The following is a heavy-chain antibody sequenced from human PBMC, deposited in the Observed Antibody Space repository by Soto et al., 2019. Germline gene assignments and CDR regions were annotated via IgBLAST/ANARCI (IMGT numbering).Heavy chain of an antibody. J-gene: IGHJ4*02. V-gene: IGHV1-18*01. CDR1: GYTFTSYG. Sequence: ASVKVSCKASGYTFTSYGISWVRQAPGQGLEWMGWISAYNGNTNYAQKLQGRVTMTTDTSTSTAYMELRSLRSDDTAVYYCARGSDFWSSYSIFDYWGQGTLVTVS. D-gene: IGHD3-3*01. CDR2: ISAYNGNT. CDR3: ARGSDFWSSYSIFDY.